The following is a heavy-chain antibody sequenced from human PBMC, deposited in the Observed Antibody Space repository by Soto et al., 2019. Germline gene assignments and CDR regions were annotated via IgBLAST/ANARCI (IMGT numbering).Heavy chain of an antibody. CDR2: IWYDGSNK. J-gene: IGHJ4*01. V-gene: IGHV3-33*02. D-gene: IGHD1-7*01. Sequence: QAIGKGLERVAVIWYDGSNKYYANSAKGRFTISRDNSTNTLYLQMNSLRAEDTTVYYCAIYLGQNSAYYF. CDR3: AIYLGQNSAYYF.